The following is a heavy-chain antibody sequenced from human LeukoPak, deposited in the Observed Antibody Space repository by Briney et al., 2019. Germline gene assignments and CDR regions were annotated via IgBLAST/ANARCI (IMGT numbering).Heavy chain of an antibody. J-gene: IGHJ5*02. Sequence: SETLSLTCTVSGGSISSSSHYWGWIRQPPGKGLEWIGSIYYSGSTYYNPSLKSRVTISVDTSKNQFSLKLSSVTAADTAVYYCASGYSGYGWFDPWGQGTLVTVSS. CDR1: GGSISSSSHY. V-gene: IGHV4-39*01. CDR3: ASGYSGYGWFDP. D-gene: IGHD5-12*01. CDR2: IYYSGST.